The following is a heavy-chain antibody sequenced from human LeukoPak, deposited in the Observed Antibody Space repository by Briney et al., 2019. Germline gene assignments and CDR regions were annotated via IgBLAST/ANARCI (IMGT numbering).Heavy chain of an antibody. J-gene: IGHJ3*02. Sequence: GGSLRLSCAASGFTFGSYEMNWVRQAPGKGLEWVSYISTSGSTIYNVDSVKGRFTISRDNAKNSLYLQMNSLRAEDTAVYYCARERYDAFDIWGQGTMVTVSS. CDR2: ISTSGSTI. CDR1: GFTFGSYE. CDR3: ARERYDAFDI. V-gene: IGHV3-48*03. D-gene: IGHD3-16*02.